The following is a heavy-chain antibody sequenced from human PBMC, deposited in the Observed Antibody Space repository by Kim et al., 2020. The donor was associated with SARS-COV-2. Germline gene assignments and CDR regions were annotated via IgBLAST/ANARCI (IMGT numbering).Heavy chain of an antibody. CDR2: IYSGGST. CDR1: GFTVSSNY. V-gene: IGHV3-53*01. J-gene: IGHJ5*02. Sequence: GGSLRLSCAASGFTVSSNYMSWVRQAPGKGLEWVSVIYSGGSTFYADSVNGRFTISRDNSKNTLYLQMNSLRAEDTAVYYCARVDGNWFDPWGQGTLVTVSS. CDR3: ARVDGNWFDP.